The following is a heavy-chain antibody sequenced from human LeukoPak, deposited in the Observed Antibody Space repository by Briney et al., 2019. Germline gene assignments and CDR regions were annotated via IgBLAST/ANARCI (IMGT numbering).Heavy chain of an antibody. Sequence: VSSVKVSCKASGYTFTGYYMHWVRQAPGQGLAWMGWINSNSDCTNYAQKFQGRVTMNRDTSISTAYMELSRLRSDDTAVYYCAGTDMVYYYYYMDVWGKGTTVTVSS. CDR2: INSNSDCT. CDR1: GYTFTGYY. CDR3: AGTDMVYYYYYMDV. V-gene: IGHV1-2*02. D-gene: IGHD3/OR15-3a*01. J-gene: IGHJ6*03.